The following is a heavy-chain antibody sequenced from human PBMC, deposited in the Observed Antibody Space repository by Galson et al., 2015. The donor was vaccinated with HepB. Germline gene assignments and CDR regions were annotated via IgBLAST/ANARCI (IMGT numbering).Heavy chain of an antibody. D-gene: IGHD3-9*01. Sequence: SLRLSCAASGFTFSDYYMTWVRQTPGKGLECLSYISSDSSYTKYADSLGGRFTISRDNAQKSLYLQMSSLRVEDTAVYYCARVDWQYFFDYWGHGTLSPSPQ. J-gene: IGHJ4*01. V-gene: IGHV3-11*05. CDR3: ARVDWQYFFDY. CDR1: GFTFSDYY. CDR2: ISSDSSYT.